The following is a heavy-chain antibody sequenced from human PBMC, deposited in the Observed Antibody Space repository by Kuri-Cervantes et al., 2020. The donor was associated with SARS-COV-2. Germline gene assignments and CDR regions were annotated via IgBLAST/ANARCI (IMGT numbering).Heavy chain of an antibody. CDR1: GGTFSSYT. J-gene: IGHJ2*01. D-gene: IGHD2-21*02. Sequence: SVKVSCKASGGTFSSYTICWVRQAPGQGLEWMGRIIPILGIANYAQKFQGRVTITADKSTSTAYMELSSLRSEDTAVYYCARHPLSYCGGDCSSPSWYFDLWGRGTLVTVSS. CDR2: IIPILGIA. V-gene: IGHV1-69*02. CDR3: ARHPLSYCGGDCSSPSWYFDL.